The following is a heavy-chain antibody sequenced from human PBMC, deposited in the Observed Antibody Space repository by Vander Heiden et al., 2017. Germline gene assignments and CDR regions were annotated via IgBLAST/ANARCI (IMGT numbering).Heavy chain of an antibody. CDR1: GFTFSSYA. D-gene: IGHD3-22*01. J-gene: IGHJ4*02. Sequence: EVQLLESGGGLVQPGGSLRLSCSASGFTFSSYAMSWVRPAPGKGLEWVSAISGSGGSTYYADSVKGRFTISRDNSKNTLYLHMNSLRAEDTAVYYCAKTPWYYDSSGYYFDYWGQGTLVTVSS. CDR2: ISGSGGST. CDR3: AKTPWYYDSSGYYFDY. V-gene: IGHV3-23*01.